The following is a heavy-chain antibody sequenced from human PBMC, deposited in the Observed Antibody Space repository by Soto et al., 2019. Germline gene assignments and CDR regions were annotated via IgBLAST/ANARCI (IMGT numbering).Heavy chain of an antibody. J-gene: IGHJ4*02. V-gene: IGHV3-66*01. CDR1: GLSVSRNY. Sequence: VRLVESGGGLVQPGGSLRLSCAASGLSVSRNYMSWVRQAPGKGLVWVSVIYGGGTTYYADSVKGRFTISRDNSRHTLYLHMNNLGVEDTALYYCARAVAGDVDYWGQGTLVTVSS. CDR2: IYGGGTT. D-gene: IGHD6-19*01. CDR3: ARAVAGDVDY.